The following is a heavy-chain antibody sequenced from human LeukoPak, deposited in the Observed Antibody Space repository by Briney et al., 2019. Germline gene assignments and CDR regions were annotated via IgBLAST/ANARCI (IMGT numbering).Heavy chain of an antibody. D-gene: IGHD2-2*01. Sequence: GGSLRLSCAASGFTFSSYWMHWVRQAPGKGLVWVSRINSDGSSTSYADSVRGRFTISRDNARNTLYLQMNSLRAEDTAVYYCARGVGYCSSTSCYWWFDPWGQGTLVTVSS. J-gene: IGHJ5*02. CDR2: INSDGSST. CDR3: ARGVGYCSSTSCYWWFDP. CDR1: GFTFSSYW. V-gene: IGHV3-74*01.